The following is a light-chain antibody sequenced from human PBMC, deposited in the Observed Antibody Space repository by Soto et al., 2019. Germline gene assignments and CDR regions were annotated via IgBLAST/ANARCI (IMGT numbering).Light chain of an antibody. J-gene: IGKJ2*01. CDR3: QQYDSSPFT. Sequence: EIVLTQSPPTLSLSPGERATLSCGASQSVSSTYLAWYQQKPGLAPRLFIYVASSRATGIPDGLSGSGFGTDFTLTISRLEPEDFAVYYCQQYDSSPFTFGQGTELEIK. CDR2: VAS. CDR1: QSVSSTY. V-gene: IGKV3D-20*01.